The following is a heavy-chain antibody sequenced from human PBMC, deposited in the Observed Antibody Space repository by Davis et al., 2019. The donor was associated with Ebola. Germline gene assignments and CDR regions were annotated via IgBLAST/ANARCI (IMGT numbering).Heavy chain of an antibody. D-gene: IGHD1-14*01. V-gene: IGHV1-2*06. CDR1: GYTFTGYY. CDR3: ASGFTINYYYYGMDV. CDR2: IHPNSGGT. J-gene: IGHJ6*04. Sequence: AASVKVSCKASGYTFTGYYMHWLRQAPGQGLEWMGRIHPNSGGTNYAQKFQGRVTMTRDTSIRTAYMELSRLRSDDTSVYYWASGFTINYYYYGMDVWGKGTTVTVSS.